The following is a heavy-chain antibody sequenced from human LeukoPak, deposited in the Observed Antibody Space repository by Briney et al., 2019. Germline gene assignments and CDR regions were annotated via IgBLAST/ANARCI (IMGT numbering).Heavy chain of an antibody. CDR2: IDPSDSYT. CDR3: ATSHYYDSSGYYPFDY. D-gene: IGHD3-22*01. J-gene: IGHJ4*02. Sequence: GESLKISCKGSGYSFTSYWISWVRQMPGKGLEWMGRIDPSDSYTNYSPSFQGHVTISADKSISTAYLQWSSLKASDTAMYYCATSHYYDSSGYYPFDYWGQGTLVTVSS. CDR1: GYSFTSYW. V-gene: IGHV5-10-1*01.